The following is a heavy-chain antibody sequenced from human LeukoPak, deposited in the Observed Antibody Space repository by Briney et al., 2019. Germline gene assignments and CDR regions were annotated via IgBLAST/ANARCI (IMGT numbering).Heavy chain of an antibody. CDR2: IIPILAIT. Sequence: ASVRVSCKASGGTFSSYAISWVRQAPGQGLEWMGGIIPILAITNVAQKFQCRVTITADKSTTSAYMVLSSLSFEDTAVYYCARPDCSGGSCYAGDYYYYGMDVWGQGSTVTVYS. J-gene: IGHJ6*02. CDR1: GGTFSSYA. V-gene: IGHV1-69*04. D-gene: IGHD2-15*01. CDR3: ARPDCSGGSCYAGDYYYYGMDV.